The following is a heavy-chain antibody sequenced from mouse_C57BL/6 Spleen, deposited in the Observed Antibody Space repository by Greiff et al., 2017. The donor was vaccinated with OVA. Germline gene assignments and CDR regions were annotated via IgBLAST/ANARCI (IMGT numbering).Heavy chain of an antibody. V-gene: IGHV5-16*01. CDR2: INYDGSST. Sequence: EVMLVESAGGLVQPGRSMKLSCTASGFTFSDYYMAWVRQVPEKGLEWVANINYDGSSTYYLDSLKSRFIISRDNAKNILYLQMSSLKSEDTATYYCARVSYYAMDYWGQGTSVTVSS. CDR1: GFTFSDYY. CDR3: ARVSYYAMDY. J-gene: IGHJ4*01.